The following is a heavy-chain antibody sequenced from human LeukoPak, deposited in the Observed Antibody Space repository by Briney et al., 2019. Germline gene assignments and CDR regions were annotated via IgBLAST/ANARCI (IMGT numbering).Heavy chain of an antibody. CDR2: ISSCGSNI. CDR1: GFTFSSYE. J-gene: IGHJ6*04. V-gene: IGHV3-48*03. D-gene: IGHD3-10*02. Sequence: PGGSLRLSCAASGFTFSSYEMNWVRQAPGKGLEWVSYISSCGSNIYYADSVKGRFTISRDNAKNSLYLQMNSLRAEDTAVYYCAELGITMIGGVWGKGTTVTTSS. CDR3: AELGITMIGGV.